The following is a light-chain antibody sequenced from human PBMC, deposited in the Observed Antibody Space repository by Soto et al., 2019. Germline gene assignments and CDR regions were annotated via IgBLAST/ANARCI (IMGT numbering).Light chain of an antibody. Sequence: DIQMTQSPSTLSAFVGDRVTITCRASQSISSSLTWYQQKPGKAPKLLIYKASSLESGVPSRFGGSGSGTEFTLTISSLQPDDFATYYCQQYNSYWTFGQGTKVDIK. CDR2: KAS. V-gene: IGKV1-5*03. CDR1: QSISSS. J-gene: IGKJ1*01. CDR3: QQYNSYWT.